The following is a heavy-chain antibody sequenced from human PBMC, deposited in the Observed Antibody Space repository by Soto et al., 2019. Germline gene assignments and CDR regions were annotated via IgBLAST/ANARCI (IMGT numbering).Heavy chain of an antibody. D-gene: IGHD3-10*01. V-gene: IGHV4-59*08. CDR1: GGSISSYY. J-gene: IGHJ4*02. Sequence: QVQLQESGPGLVKPSETLSLTCTVSGGSISSYYWSWIRQPPGKGLEWIGYIYYSGSTNYNPSLTCRVTISVDTSKNQFSLKLSSVTAAATAVYYCARRYGLGSFDYWGQGTLVTVSS. CDR3: ARRYGLGSFDY. CDR2: IYYSGST.